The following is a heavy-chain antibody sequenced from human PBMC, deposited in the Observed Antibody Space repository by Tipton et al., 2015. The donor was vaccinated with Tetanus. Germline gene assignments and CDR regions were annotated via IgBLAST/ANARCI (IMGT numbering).Heavy chain of an antibody. D-gene: IGHD3-16*01. CDR1: GDSLSNGDYY. CDR3: ARDHGITWGGMGYYYGMDV. CDR2: IYYSGST. V-gene: IGHV4-30-4*01. J-gene: IGHJ6*02. Sequence: TLSLTCTVSGDSLSNGDYYWSWIRQPPGKGLESIGYIYYSGSTYYNPSLKSPVTISVDTSKNQFSLRLSSVTAADTAVYYCARDHGITWGGMGYYYGMDVWGQGTTVTVSS.